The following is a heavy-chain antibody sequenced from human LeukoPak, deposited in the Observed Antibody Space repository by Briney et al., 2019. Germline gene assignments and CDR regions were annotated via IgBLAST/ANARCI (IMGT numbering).Heavy chain of an antibody. CDR3: ASADSSGYHDY. D-gene: IGHD3-22*01. CDR2: ISGSGGSA. V-gene: IGHV3-23*01. CDR1: GFTFSSYA. J-gene: IGHJ4*02. Sequence: GGSLRLSCAASGFTFSSYAMSWVRQAPWKGLEWVSAISGSGGSAYYADSVKGRFTISRDNSKNTLYLQMNSLRAEDTAVYYCASADSSGYHDYWGQGTLVTVSS.